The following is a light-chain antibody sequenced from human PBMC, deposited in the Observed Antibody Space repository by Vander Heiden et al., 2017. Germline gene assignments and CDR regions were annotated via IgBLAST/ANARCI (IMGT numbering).Light chain of an antibody. J-gene: IGLJ1*01. V-gene: IGLV2-23*02. Sequence: QSALTQPASVSGSHGQSITISCTGTSSDVGTYNLVSWYQQHPGKVPQLLIYDVNDVIKRPSGVSNRFSGSKSGNTASLTISGLQPEDEANYYCCSYAGSSTPYVFGTGTRVTVL. CDR3: CSYAGSSTPYV. CDR1: SSDVGTYNL. CDR2: DVI.